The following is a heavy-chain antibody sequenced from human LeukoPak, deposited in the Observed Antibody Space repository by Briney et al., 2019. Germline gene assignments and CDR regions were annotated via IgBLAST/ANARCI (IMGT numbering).Heavy chain of an antibody. Sequence: SETLSLTCGVYSGSFSGYHWSWIRQPPGKGLEWIGEINHSGSTNYNPSLKNRVTISVDTSKNQFSLRLSSVTAADTAVYYCAKAGFALAPHRGTPFDYWGQGTLVTVSS. CDR3: AKAGFALAPHRGTPFDY. V-gene: IGHV4-34*01. D-gene: IGHD6-6*01. J-gene: IGHJ4*02. CDR2: INHSGST. CDR1: SGSFSGYH.